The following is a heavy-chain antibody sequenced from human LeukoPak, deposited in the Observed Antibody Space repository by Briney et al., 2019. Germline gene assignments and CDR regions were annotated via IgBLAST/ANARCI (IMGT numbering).Heavy chain of an antibody. J-gene: IGHJ6*03. Sequence: SETLSLTCTVSGGSISSYYWSWVRQPPGKGLEWIGRIYTSGSTNYNPSLKSRVTMSVDTSKNQFSLKLSSVTAADTAVYYCARASLPPYYGGTYYYYMDVWGKGTTVTVSS. V-gene: IGHV4-4*07. CDR2: IYTSGST. CDR3: ARASLPPYYGGTYYYYMDV. CDR1: GGSISSYY. D-gene: IGHD3-16*01.